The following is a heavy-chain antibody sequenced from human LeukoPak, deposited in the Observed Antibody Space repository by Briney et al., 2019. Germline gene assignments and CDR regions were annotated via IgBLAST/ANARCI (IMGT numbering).Heavy chain of an antibody. V-gene: IGHV5-51*01. CDR2: IYPGDSDT. Sequence: GEPLKISCKGSGYSFTSYWIGWVRQMPGKGLEWMGVIYPGDSDTRYSPSFQGQFTIPADKAISTAYLQWSSLKASDTAMYYCARGSYVWGSYRYDWGQGTLVTVSS. D-gene: IGHD3-16*02. CDR3: ARGSYVWGSYRYD. J-gene: IGHJ4*02. CDR1: GYSFTSYW.